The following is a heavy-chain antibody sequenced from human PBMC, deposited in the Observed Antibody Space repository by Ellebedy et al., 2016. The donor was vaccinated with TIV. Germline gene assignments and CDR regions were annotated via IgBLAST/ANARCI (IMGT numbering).Heavy chain of an antibody. CDR2: ISASGAST. CDR1: GFTFSSYA. Sequence: PGGSLRLSCAASGFTFSSYAMSWVRQAPGKGLEWVSTISASGASTYFADSVEGRFTISRDNSKYTLSLQMNSLRVDASAVYFCAKLEGGLTFDPWGQGTLVTVSS. J-gene: IGHJ5*02. V-gene: IGHV3-23*01. CDR3: AKLEGGLTFDP. D-gene: IGHD1-1*01.